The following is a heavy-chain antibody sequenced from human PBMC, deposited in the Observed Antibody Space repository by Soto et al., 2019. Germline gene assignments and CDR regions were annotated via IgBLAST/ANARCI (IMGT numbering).Heavy chain of an antibody. Sequence: ETLSLTCXVSGGSVSSGTYYWSWIRQPPGKGLEWIGYIYFSGFTSYNPALKSRAILSVDTSKNQFSLKLSSVTAADTAVYYCARLRAYYDFWSGYSADYWGQGTLVTVSS. J-gene: IGHJ4*02. CDR1: GGSVSSGTYY. D-gene: IGHD3-3*01. V-gene: IGHV4-61*01. CDR3: ARLRAYYDFWSGYSADY. CDR2: IYFSGFT.